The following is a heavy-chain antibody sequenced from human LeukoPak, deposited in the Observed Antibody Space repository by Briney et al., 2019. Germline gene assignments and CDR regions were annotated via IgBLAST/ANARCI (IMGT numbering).Heavy chain of an antibody. CDR3: AKDLGYCSSTSCYRNWFDP. Sequence: GGSLRLSCAASGFTFSSYAMSWVRQAPGKGLEWVSAISGSGGSTYYADSVKGRFAISRDNSKNTLYLQMNSLRAEDTAVYYCAKDLGYCSSTSCYRNWFDPWGQGTLVTVSS. CDR1: GFTFSSYA. V-gene: IGHV3-23*01. D-gene: IGHD2-2*02. CDR2: ISGSGGST. J-gene: IGHJ5*02.